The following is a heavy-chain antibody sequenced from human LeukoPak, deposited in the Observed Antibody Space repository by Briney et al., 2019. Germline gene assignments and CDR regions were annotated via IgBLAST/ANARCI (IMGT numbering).Heavy chain of an antibody. CDR3: AREFMTTIHLDY. Sequence: ASVKVSRKASGYIFTNYGISWVRQAPGQGLEWMGWISTYNGYTNYAQKLQGTVTMTIDTSTSTVYMELGSLRSDDTAVYYCAREFMTTIHLDYWGQGTLVTVSS. D-gene: IGHD3-16*01. CDR1: GYIFTNYG. V-gene: IGHV1-18*01. J-gene: IGHJ4*02. CDR2: ISTYNGYT.